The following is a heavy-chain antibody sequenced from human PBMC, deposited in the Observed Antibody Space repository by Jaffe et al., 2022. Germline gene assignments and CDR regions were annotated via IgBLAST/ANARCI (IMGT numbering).Heavy chain of an antibody. Sequence: EVQLVESGGGLVQPGGSLRLSCAASGFTFSSYEMNWVRQAPGKGLEWVSYISSSGSTIYYADSVKGRFTISRDNAKNSLYLQMNSLRAEDTAVYYCARSSGYYDSSVTPGVGDYWGQGTLVTVSS. CDR2: ISSSGSTI. CDR3: ARSSGYYDSSVTPGVGDY. D-gene: IGHD3-22*01. CDR1: GFTFSSYE. V-gene: IGHV3-48*03. J-gene: IGHJ4*02.